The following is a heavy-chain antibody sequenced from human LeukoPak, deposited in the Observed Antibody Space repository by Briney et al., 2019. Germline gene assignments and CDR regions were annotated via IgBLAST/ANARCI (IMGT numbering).Heavy chain of an antibody. CDR2: ISGSGGST. CDR1: GLTFSSYA. D-gene: IGHD2/OR15-2a*01. J-gene: IGHJ4*02. Sequence: GGSLRLSCAASGLTFSSYAMSWVRQAPGKGLEWVSAISGSGGSTYYADSVKGRITISRDNAKNTVYLQMNGLRVEDTAKYYCARESAFVRVAFDNWGQGTLVAVSS. V-gene: IGHV3-23*01. CDR3: ARESAFVRVAFDN.